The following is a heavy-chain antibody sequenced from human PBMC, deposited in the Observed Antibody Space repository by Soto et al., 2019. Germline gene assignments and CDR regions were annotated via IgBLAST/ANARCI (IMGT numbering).Heavy chain of an antibody. V-gene: IGHV4-59*01. CDR3: ARVGSSGWSPDY. CDR1: GGSISGYY. Sequence: PSETLSLTCSVSGGSISGYYWTWIRQPPGKGLEWIGYIFYSGGTNYNPSLKSRVTMSVDTSKNQFSLKVSSVTAADTAVYYCARVGSSGWSPDYWGRGTRVTVSS. J-gene: IGHJ4*02. CDR2: IFYSGGT. D-gene: IGHD6-19*01.